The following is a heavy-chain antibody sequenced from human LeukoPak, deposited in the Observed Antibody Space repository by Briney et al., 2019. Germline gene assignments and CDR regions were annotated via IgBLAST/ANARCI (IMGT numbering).Heavy chain of an antibody. J-gene: IGHJ4*02. V-gene: IGHV1-58*02. CDR2: IVVGSGNT. D-gene: IGHD6-19*01. CDR1: GFTFTSSA. Sequence: GASVKVSCKASGFTFTSSAMQWVRQARGQCLEWIGWIVVGSGNTNYAQKFQERVTITRDMSTSTAYMELSSLRSEDTAVYYCAADLGVAGPFDYWGQGTLVTVSS. CDR3: AADLGVAGPFDY.